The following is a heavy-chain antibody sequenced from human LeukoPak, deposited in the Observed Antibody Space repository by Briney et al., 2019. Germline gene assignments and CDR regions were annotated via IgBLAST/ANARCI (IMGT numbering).Heavy chain of an antibody. J-gene: IGHJ4*02. Sequence: GGSLRLSCAASGFTFCNAWMSWVRQAPGKGLEWVGRIKSKTDGGTTDYAAPVKGRFTISRDDSKNTLYLQMNSLKTEDTAVYYCTTRGYSYGLYYFDYWGQGTLVTVSS. D-gene: IGHD5-18*01. CDR2: IKSKTDGGTT. CDR1: GFTFCNAW. CDR3: TTRGYSYGLYYFDY. V-gene: IGHV3-15*01.